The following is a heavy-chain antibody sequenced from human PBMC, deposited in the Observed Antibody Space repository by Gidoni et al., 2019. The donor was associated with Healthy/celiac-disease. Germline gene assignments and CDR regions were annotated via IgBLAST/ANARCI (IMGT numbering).Heavy chain of an antibody. D-gene: IGHD3-10*01. CDR3: ARGGITMVRGVLGV. J-gene: IGHJ6*02. Sequence: QVQLQESGPGLVKPSQTLSLTCTVPVGSISSGGYYWSWIRQHPGKGLEWIGYIYYSGGTYYNPSLKSRVTISVDTSKNPFSLKLSSVTAADTAVYYCARGGITMVRGVLGVWGQGTTVTVSS. V-gene: IGHV4-31*03. CDR1: VGSISSGGYY. CDR2: IYYSGGT.